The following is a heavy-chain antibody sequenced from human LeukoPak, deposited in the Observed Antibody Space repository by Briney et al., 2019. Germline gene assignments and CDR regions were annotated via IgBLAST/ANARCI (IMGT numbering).Heavy chain of an antibody. Sequence: PGGSLRLSCAASGFTFSGYAMHWVRQAPGKGLEWVAVISYDGSNKYYADSVKGRFTISRDNSKNTLYLQMNSLRAEDTAVYYCARAGGDQRLRWLQFDSFDYWGQGTLVTVSS. CDR2: ISYDGSNK. J-gene: IGHJ4*02. V-gene: IGHV3-30-3*01. CDR3: ARAGGDQRLRWLQFDSFDY. D-gene: IGHD5-24*01. CDR1: GFTFSGYA.